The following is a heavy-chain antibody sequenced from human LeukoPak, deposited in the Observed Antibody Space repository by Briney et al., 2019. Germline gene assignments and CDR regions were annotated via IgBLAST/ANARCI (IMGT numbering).Heavy chain of an antibody. CDR1: GFTFSSYA. CDR2: ISYDGSNK. V-gene: IGHV3-30-3*01. D-gene: IGHD2-15*01. CDR3: AREKYIVVVVAAVVGAFDI. J-gene: IGHJ3*02. Sequence: GGSLRLSCAASGFTFSSYAIHWVRQAPGKGLEWVAVISYDGSNKYYADSVKGRFTISRDNSKNTLYLQMNSLRAEDTAVYYCAREKYIVVVVAAVVGAFDIWGQGTMVTVPS.